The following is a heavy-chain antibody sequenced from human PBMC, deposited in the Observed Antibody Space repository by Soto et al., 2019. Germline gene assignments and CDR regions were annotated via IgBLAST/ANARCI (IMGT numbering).Heavy chain of an antibody. J-gene: IGHJ6*02. V-gene: IGHV1-69*13. CDR2: IIPILGTA. D-gene: IGHD2-2*01. CDR3: ARGIVLVPAAIGLTVTTPYYHYGMDV. Sequence: GASVKVSCKASGGTFSSYAISWVRQAPGQGLEWMGGIIPILGTANYAQKFQGRVTITADESTSTAYMELSSLRSEDTAVYYCARGIVLVPAAIGLTVTTPYYHYGMDVWGQGTTVTVSS. CDR1: GGTFSSYA.